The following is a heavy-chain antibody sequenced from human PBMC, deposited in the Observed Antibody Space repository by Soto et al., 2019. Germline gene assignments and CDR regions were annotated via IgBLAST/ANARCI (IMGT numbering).Heavy chain of an antibody. D-gene: IGHD2-2*01. CDR3: ARCRDAFGFDS. CDR1: GGFISRGGYY. J-gene: IGHJ4*02. Sequence: QVQLQESGPGLVEPSQTLSLTCSVSGGFISRGGYYWSWIRQFPGKALEWIGYIHYRGSTYYNPSLKSRGSISVDMSKNQLSLNLTSVTAADTAVYYCARCRDAFGFDSWGQGTLVTVSS. V-gene: IGHV4-31*03. CDR2: IHYRGST.